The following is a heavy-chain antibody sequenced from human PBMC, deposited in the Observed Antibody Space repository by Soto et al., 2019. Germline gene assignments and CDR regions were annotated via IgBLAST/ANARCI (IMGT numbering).Heavy chain of an antibody. CDR2: MKNKADGGTT. Sequence: EVQLVESGGDLVKPGGCFRLSCAASGITFTNAWMSWVRQAPGKGLEWVGRMKNKADGGTTDYAAPVRGRFTISRDDSKNTLFLQMNSLETEDTAVYYCTTDPGDYEDFWGQGTLVTVSS. CDR3: TTDPGDYEDF. D-gene: IGHD4-17*01. V-gene: IGHV3-15*01. CDR1: GITFTNAW. J-gene: IGHJ4*02.